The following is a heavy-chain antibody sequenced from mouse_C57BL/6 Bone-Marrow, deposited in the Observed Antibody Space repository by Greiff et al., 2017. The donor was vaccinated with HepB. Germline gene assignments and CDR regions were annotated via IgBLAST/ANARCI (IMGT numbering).Heavy chain of an antibody. Sequence: VKLVESGPELVKPGASVKLSCKASGYTFTSYDINWVKQRPGQGLEWIGWIYPRDGSTKYNEKFKGKATLTVDTSSSTAYMELHSLTSEDSAVYFCARYYYGSSFDYWGQGTTLTVSS. J-gene: IGHJ2*01. D-gene: IGHD1-1*01. CDR3: ARYYYGSSFDY. CDR1: GYTFTSYD. V-gene: IGHV1-85*01. CDR2: IYPRDGST.